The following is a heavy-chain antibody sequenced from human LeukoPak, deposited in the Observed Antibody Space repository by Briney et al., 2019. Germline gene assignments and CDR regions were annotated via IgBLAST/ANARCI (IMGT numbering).Heavy chain of an antibody. CDR1: GGTFSSYA. Sequence: GASVKVSCKVSGGTFSSYAISWVRQAPGQGLEWMGGIIPIFGTANYAQKFQGRVTITADESTSTAYMELSSLRSEDTAVYYCARSVSSSWPLNWYFDLWGRGTLVTVSS. J-gene: IGHJ2*01. CDR3: ARSVSSSWPLNWYFDL. D-gene: IGHD6-13*01. CDR2: IIPIFGTA. V-gene: IGHV1-69*13.